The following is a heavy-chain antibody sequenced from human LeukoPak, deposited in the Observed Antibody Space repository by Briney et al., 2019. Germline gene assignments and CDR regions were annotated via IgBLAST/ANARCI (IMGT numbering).Heavy chain of an antibody. CDR1: GFTFTAYA. D-gene: IGHD3-9*01. CDR3: AKCYDIFTGYFDH. Sequence: PGGSLRLSWSVSGFTFTAYAMGWVRQSPGKGLEWVSSISGGGGGTYYAEFVKGRFTISRDNSKNTLYLQMNSLRAEDTAVYYGAKCYDIFTGYFDHWGQGTLVTVSS. J-gene: IGHJ4*02. V-gene: IGHV3-23*01. CDR2: ISGGGGGT.